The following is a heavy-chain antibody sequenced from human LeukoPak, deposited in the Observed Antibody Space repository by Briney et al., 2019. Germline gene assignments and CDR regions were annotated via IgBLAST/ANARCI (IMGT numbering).Heavy chain of an antibody. V-gene: IGHV3-7*01. J-gene: IGHJ4*02. CDR2: IKQDGSEK. CDR3: ARAGLRFLEWLLGYFDY. Sequence: GGSLRLSCAASGFTFSSYWMSWVRQAPGKGLEWVANIKQDGSEKYYVDSVKGRFTISRDNAKNSLYLQMNSLRAEDTAVYYCARAGLRFLEWLLGYFDYWGQGTLVTVSS. D-gene: IGHD3-3*01. CDR1: GFTFSSYW.